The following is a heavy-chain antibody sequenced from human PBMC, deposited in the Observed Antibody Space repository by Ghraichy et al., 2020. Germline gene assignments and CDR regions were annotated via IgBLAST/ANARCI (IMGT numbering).Heavy chain of an antibody. D-gene: IGHD1-14*01. CDR3: ARVTPAGSTLDY. CDR2: IYYSGST. CDR1: GGSISSYY. J-gene: IGHJ4*02. V-gene: IGHV4-59*01. Sequence: SQTLSLTCTVSGGSISSYYWSWIRQPPGKGLEWIGYIYYSGSTNYNPSLKSRVTISVDTSKNQFSLKLSSVTAADTAVYYCARVTPAGSTLDYWGQGTLVTVSS.